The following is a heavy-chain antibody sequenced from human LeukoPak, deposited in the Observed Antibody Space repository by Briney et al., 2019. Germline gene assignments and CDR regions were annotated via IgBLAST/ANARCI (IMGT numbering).Heavy chain of an antibody. Sequence: SETLSLTCTVSGGSISSSSYYWGWIRQPPGKGLEWIGSIYYSGSTYYNPSLKSRVTISVDTSKNQFSLQLNSVTPEDTAVYYCARGAFGTFDYWGQGTLVTVSS. D-gene: IGHD6-13*01. J-gene: IGHJ4*02. V-gene: IGHV4-39*01. CDR1: GGSISSSSYY. CDR3: ARGAFGTFDY. CDR2: IYYSGST.